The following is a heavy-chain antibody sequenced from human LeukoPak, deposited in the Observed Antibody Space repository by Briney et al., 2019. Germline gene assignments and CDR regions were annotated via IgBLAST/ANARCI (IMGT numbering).Heavy chain of an antibody. CDR1: GGSISSGTYY. Sequence: SQTLSLTCTVSGGSISSGTYYWSWIRQPAGKGLEWIGRIYTSGSTNYNPSLKSRVTISVDTSTHQFSLKLSSVTAADSAVYYCARGHIGPWGQGTLVTVPS. CDR2: IYTSGST. CDR3: ARGHIGP. J-gene: IGHJ5*02. V-gene: IGHV4-61*02. D-gene: IGHD2-21*01.